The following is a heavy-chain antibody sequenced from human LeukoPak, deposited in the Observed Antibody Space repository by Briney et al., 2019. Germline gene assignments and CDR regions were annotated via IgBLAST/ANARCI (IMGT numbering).Heavy chain of an antibody. J-gene: IGHJ6*03. CDR1: GFTFSDYY. Sequence: GGSLRLSCAASGFTFSDYYMSWIRQAPGKGLEWVSYISSSGSTIYYADSVKGRFTISRDTAKNSLYLQMNSLRAEDTAVYYCAREIYYYGSGGRYYYMDVWGKGTTVTVSS. CDR3: AREIYYYGSGGRYYYMDV. D-gene: IGHD3-10*01. CDR2: ISSSGSTI. V-gene: IGHV3-11*01.